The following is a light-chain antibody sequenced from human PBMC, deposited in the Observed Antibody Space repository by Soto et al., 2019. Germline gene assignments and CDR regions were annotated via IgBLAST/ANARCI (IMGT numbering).Light chain of an antibody. CDR1: QSISSY. V-gene: IGKV1-39*01. CDR2: AAS. Sequence: DIQMTQSPSSLSASVGDRVTITCRASQSISSYLTWYQQKPGKAPKLLIYAASSLQSGVPSRFSGSGSGTDFTLTISSLQPEDVATYYCQQCYSTPWTFGQGTKVEIK. J-gene: IGKJ1*01. CDR3: QQCYSTPWT.